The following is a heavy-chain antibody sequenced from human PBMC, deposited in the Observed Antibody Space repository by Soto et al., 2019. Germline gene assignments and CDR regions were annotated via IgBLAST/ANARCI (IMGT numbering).Heavy chain of an antibody. J-gene: IGHJ4*02. D-gene: IGHD2-15*01. Sequence: AGGSLRLSCTASGLNFEKCSFNWVRQPPGKGPGWLASISPASTYIRYADSVKGRFTISRDNARNSLSLQMMSLRADDTAMYYCAADTGDIEVVPATTWGQGTLVTGS. V-gene: IGHV3-21*04. CDR2: ISPASTYI. CDR1: GLNFEKCS. CDR3: AADTGDIEVVPATT.